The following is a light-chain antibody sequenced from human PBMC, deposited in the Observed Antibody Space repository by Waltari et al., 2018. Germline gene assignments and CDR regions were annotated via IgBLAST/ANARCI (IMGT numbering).Light chain of an antibody. CDR1: NIESKR. CDR3: QVWDANTDPGV. CDR2: YES. J-gene: IGLJ1*01. V-gene: IGLV3-21*01. Sequence: SYVLTQPPSVSVAPGETARLTCGANNIESKRVHWYRQRPGQAPVLVISYESDRPSGIPDRLSGSNSGNTATLTISRVEAGDEADYYCQVWDANTDPGVFGTGTEVTVL.